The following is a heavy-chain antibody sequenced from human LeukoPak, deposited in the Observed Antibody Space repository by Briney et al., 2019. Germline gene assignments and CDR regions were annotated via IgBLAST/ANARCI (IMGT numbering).Heavy chain of an antibody. Sequence: GGSLRLSCVASGFTFSDYWMTWVRQAPGKGLEWVATINEDGSERYYMDSMKGRFTISRDNGDNSLYLQMNSLRAEDTAVYYCATASPYCSGDYCRLRFDYWGQGTLVTVSS. V-gene: IGHV3-7*03. CDR2: INEDGSER. J-gene: IGHJ4*02. CDR3: ATASPYCSGDYCRLRFDY. CDR1: GFTFSDYW. D-gene: IGHD3-22*01.